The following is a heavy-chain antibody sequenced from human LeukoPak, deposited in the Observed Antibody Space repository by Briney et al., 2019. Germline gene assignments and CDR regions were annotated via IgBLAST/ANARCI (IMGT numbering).Heavy chain of an antibody. D-gene: IGHD6-13*01. V-gene: IGHV3-74*01. CDR2: INSDGSST. CDR1: GFTFSSYW. CDR3: ARDLRIAAAGTYYYYGMDV. Sequence: PGGSLRLSCAASGFTFSSYWMHWVRQAPGKGLVWVSRINSDGSSTSYADSVKGRFTISRDNAKNTLYLQINSLRAEDTAVYYCARDLRIAAAGTYYYYGMDVWGQGTTATVSS. J-gene: IGHJ6*02.